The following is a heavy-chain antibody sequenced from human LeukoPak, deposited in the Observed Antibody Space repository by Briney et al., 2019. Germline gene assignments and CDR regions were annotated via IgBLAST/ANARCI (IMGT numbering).Heavy chain of an antibody. Sequence: GGSLRLSCAASGFTFTAYAMSWFRQTPGKGLEWVANIHDDGRVTNYVDSVKGRFTISRDDAKNLLYLDMNSLRAEDTAVYYCARGHTAVTRHFDFWGQGTLVTVSS. D-gene: IGHD4-17*01. V-gene: IGHV3-7*01. CDR3: ARGHTAVTRHFDF. CDR1: GFTFTAYA. J-gene: IGHJ4*02. CDR2: IHDDGRVT.